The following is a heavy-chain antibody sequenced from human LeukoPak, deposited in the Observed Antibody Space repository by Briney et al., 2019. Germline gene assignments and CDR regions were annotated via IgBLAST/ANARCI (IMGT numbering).Heavy chain of an antibody. CDR3: ERSPEYPDLFFDL. Sequence: RSGGSLRLSCAASGFSFSTYAMHWVRQAPGRGLEWVALTSHDGSNNYYAESVKGRFTISRDNSKNTLYLQMNSLRTEDTAVYFCERSPEYPDLFFDLWGQGTLVTVSS. J-gene: IGHJ4*02. V-gene: IGHV3-30-3*01. CDR1: GFSFSTYA. CDR2: TSHDGSNN. D-gene: IGHD2/OR15-2a*01.